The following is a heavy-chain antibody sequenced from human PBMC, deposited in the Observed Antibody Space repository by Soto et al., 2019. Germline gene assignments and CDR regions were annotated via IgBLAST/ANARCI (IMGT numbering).Heavy chain of an antibody. CDR3: ARTYTGYDFWTPPGY. CDR2: ISSSSSTI. Sequence: GGSPRLSCAASGLTFCNAWMSWVRQDPGKGLEWVSYISSSSSTIYYADSVKGRFTISRDNAKNSLYLQMNSLRAEDTAVYYCARTYTGYDFWTPPGYWGQGTLVTVSS. CDR1: GLTFCNAW. J-gene: IGHJ4*02. D-gene: IGHD3-3*01. V-gene: IGHV3-48*01.